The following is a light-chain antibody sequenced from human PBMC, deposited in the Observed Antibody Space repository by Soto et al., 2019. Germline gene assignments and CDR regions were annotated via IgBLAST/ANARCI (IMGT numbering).Light chain of an antibody. CDR3: QQRRNWPMT. CDR2: DAS. CDR1: QSVSSY. J-gene: IGKJ5*01. V-gene: IGKV3-11*01. Sequence: ETVLTQSPATLSLSPGERATLSCRASQSVSSYLAWYQQKPGQAPSRLIYDASNMSTGIPARFSGSGSGTDFTLTISSLEPEDSAVYYCQQRRNWPMTFGQGTRLEIK.